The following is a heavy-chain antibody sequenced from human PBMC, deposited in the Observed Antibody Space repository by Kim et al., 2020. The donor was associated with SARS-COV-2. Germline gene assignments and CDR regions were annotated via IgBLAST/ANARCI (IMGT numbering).Heavy chain of an antibody. CDR3: ARTYSGGYYSAFDI. Sequence: GGSLRLSCAASGFTFSSYAMHWVRQAPGKGLEWVAVISYDGSNKYYADSVKGRFTISRDNSKNTPYLQMNSLRAEDTAVYYCARTYSGGYYSAFDIWGQG. V-gene: IGHV3-30-3*01. CDR1: GFTFSSYA. D-gene: IGHD1-26*01. CDR2: ISYDGSNK. J-gene: IGHJ3*02.